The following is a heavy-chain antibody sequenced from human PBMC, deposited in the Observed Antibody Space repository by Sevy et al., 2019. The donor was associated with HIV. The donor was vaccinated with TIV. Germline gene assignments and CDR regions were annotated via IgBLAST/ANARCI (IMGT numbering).Heavy chain of an antibody. V-gene: IGHV3-23*01. Sequence: GESLKISCAASGFTFSSYAMSWVRQAPGKGLEWVSAISGSGGSTYYAGSVKGRFTISRDNSKNTLYLQMNSLRAEDTAVYYCAKAGYSGYDPFTYWGQGTLVTVSS. D-gene: IGHD5-12*01. CDR2: ISGSGGST. CDR3: AKAGYSGYDPFTY. J-gene: IGHJ4*02. CDR1: GFTFSSYA.